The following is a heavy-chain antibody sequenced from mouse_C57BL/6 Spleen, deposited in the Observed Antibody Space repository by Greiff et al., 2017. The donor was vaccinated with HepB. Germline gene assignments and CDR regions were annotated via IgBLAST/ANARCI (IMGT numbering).Heavy chain of an antibody. D-gene: IGHD1-1*01. CDR2: IDPSDSYT. CDR3: ARDYGSSYVRYFDV. V-gene: IGHV1-50*01. CDR1: GYTFTSYW. J-gene: IGHJ1*03. Sequence: VQLQQPGAELVKPGASVKLSCKASGYTFTSYWMQWVQQRPGQGLEWIGEIDPSDSYTNYNQKFKGKATLTVDTSSSTAYMQLSSLTSEDSAVYYCARDYGSSYVRYFDVWGTGTTVTVAS.